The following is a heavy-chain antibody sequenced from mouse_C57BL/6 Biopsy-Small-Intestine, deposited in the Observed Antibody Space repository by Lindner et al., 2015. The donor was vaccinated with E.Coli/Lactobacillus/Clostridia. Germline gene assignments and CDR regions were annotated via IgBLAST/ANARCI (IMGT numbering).Heavy chain of an antibody. Sequence: SVKVSCKTSGYIFTDYFIHWVRQAPGHGPEWLGWINPDSGTTNYPQKFRGRVTVTRDTSINTAYMELSGLKSDDSALYYCARDRARGVQTFDYWGQGTLVTVSS. CDR1: GYIFTDYF. CDR2: INPDSGTT. J-gene: IGHJ4*01. V-gene: IGHV1-66*01. D-gene: IGHD3-3*01. CDR3: ARDRARGVQTFDY.